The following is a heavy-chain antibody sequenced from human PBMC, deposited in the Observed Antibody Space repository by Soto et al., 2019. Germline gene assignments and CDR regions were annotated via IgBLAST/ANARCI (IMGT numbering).Heavy chain of an antibody. V-gene: IGHV3-21*01. Sequence: GGSLRLSCAASGFTFSSYSMNWVRQAPGKGLEWVSSISSSSSYIYYADSVKGRFTISRDNAKNSLYLQMNSLRAEDTAVYYCARGVVAGVSIGYWGQGTLVTVSS. J-gene: IGHJ4*02. D-gene: IGHD2-15*01. CDR3: ARGVVAGVSIGY. CDR2: ISSSSSYI. CDR1: GFTFSSYS.